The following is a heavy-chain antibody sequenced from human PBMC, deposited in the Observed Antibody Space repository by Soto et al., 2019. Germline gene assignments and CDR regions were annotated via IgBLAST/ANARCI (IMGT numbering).Heavy chain of an antibody. J-gene: IGHJ6*02. Sequence: SETLSLTCAVYGGTFSGYYWSWVRQPPGKGLEWIAEINHSGSTNYNPSLKSRVTISVDTTKNYFSLKLSFVTAADTAVYYCARALPVSRYCISIDCPRSGMDVWGQGTTVTVSS. CDR3: ARALPVSRYCISIDCPRSGMDV. V-gene: IGHV4-34*01. CDR1: GGTFSGYY. D-gene: IGHD2-2*01. CDR2: INHSGST.